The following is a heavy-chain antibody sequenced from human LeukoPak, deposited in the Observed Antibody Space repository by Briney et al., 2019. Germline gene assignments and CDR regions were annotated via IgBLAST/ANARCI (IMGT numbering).Heavy chain of an antibody. D-gene: IGHD3-10*01. Sequence: SETLSLTXTVSGGSIRSYYWSWIRQPPGKGLEWIGYIYYSGSTNYNPSLKSRVTISVDTSKNQFSLKLSSVTAADTAVYYCARDEAAMVPFFDYWGQGTLVTVSS. V-gene: IGHV4-59*01. CDR3: ARDEAAMVPFFDY. CDR1: GGSIRSYY. CDR2: IYYSGST. J-gene: IGHJ4*02.